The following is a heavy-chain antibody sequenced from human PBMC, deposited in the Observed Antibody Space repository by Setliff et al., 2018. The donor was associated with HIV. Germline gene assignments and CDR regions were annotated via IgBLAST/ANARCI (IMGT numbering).Heavy chain of an antibody. V-gene: IGHV4-34*01. CDR2: INHSGSA. J-gene: IGHJ4*02. D-gene: IGHD3-9*01. CDR3: ARAIVKTGYRTKSRVFDY. Sequence: SETLSLTCAVYGGSFSGHYWNWIRQPPGNGLEWIGEINHSGSAKYNPSLKSRVTISVDMSKNQFSLKLTSVTAADTAVYFCARAIVKTGYRTKSRVFDYWGQGTLVTVSS. CDR1: GGSFSGHY.